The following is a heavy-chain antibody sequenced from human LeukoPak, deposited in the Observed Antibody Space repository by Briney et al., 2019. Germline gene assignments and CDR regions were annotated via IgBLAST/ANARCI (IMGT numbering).Heavy chain of an antibody. CDR1: GGSFSGYY. CDR3: GSIAVAGTLPDY. J-gene: IGHJ4*02. V-gene: IGHV4-34*01. CDR2: INHSGST. Sequence: PSETLSLTCAVYGGSFSGYYWSWIRQPPGKGLEWIGEINHSGSTNYNPSLKSRATISVDTSKNQFSLKLSSVTAADTAVYYCGSIAVAGTLPDYWGQGTLVTVSS. D-gene: IGHD6-19*01.